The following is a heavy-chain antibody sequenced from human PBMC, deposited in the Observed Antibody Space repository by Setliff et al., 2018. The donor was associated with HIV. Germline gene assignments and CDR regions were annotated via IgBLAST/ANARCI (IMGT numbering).Heavy chain of an antibody. CDR3: ARAPYVSGSFGWFDP. D-gene: IGHD3-10*01. V-gene: IGHV4-31*01. CDR2: MSYTGIN. Sequence: SETLSLTCTVSGGSISSSTYYWNWFRQSPGKGLEWIGYMSYTGINNYSPSLKSLVTISLDTSENQFSLKLTSVTAADTAVYYCARAPYVSGSFGWFDPWGQGTLVTVSS. J-gene: IGHJ5*02. CDR1: GGSISSSTYY.